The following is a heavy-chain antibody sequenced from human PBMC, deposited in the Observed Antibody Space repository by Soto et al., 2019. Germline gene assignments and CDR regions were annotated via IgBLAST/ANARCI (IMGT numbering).Heavy chain of an antibody. V-gene: IGHV3-7*05. D-gene: IGHD6-6*01. Sequence: EVQLVESGGGLVQPGGSLRLSCAASGFTFSSYWMTWVRQAPGKGLEWVANINQDESERYYVDSVKGRFTISRDNDKNSLYLQMNSLRVEDTAVYYCASSDYSSFRYWGQGALVTVSS. CDR2: INQDESER. CDR1: GFTFSSYW. CDR3: ASSDYSSFRY. J-gene: IGHJ4*02.